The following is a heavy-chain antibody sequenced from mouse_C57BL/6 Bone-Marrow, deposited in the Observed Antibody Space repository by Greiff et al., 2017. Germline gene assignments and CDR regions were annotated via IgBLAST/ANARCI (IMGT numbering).Heavy chain of an antibody. Sequence: VKLQESGAELVKPGASVKISCKASGYAFSGYWMNWVKQRPGKGLEWIGQIYPGDGDTNYNGKFKGKATLTADKSSSTAYMQLSRLTSEDSAVYFCARGYYGSPFAYWGQGTLVTVSA. CDR3: ARGYYGSPFAY. CDR1: GYAFSGYW. J-gene: IGHJ3*01. V-gene: IGHV1-80*01. CDR2: IYPGDGDT. D-gene: IGHD1-1*01.